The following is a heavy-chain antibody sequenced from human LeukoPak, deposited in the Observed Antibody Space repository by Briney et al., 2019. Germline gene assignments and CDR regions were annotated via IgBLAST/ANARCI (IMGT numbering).Heavy chain of an antibody. V-gene: IGHV4-59*12. CDR1: GGSISSYY. J-gene: IGHJ5*02. D-gene: IGHD3-10*01. Sequence: AETLSLTCTFSGGSISSYYWSWIRQPPGKGLEWIGYIYYSGSTNYNPSLKSRVTMSVDTTKNQFSLKLSSVTAADTAVYYCARIVRGSRGNWFDPWGQGTLVTVSS. CDR2: IYYSGST. CDR3: ARIVRGSRGNWFDP.